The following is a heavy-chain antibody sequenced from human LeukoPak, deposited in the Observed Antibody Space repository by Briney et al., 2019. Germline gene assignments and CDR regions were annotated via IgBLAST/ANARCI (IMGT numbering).Heavy chain of an antibody. CDR2: ISWNSGSI. V-gene: IGHV3-9*01. Sequence: GGSLRLSCAASGFTFDDYAMHWVRQAPGKGLEWVSGISWNSGSIGYADSVKGRFTISRDNAKNSLYLQMNSLRAEDTALYYCAKDIAGYSYGYGSFDYWGQGTLVTVSS. J-gene: IGHJ4*02. D-gene: IGHD5-18*01. CDR3: AKDIAGYSYGYGSFDY. CDR1: GFTFDDYA.